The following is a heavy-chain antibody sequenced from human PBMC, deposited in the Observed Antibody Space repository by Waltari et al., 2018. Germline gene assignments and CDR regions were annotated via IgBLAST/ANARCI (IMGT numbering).Heavy chain of an antibody. CDR3: ARDLSSGQGWLDP. J-gene: IGHJ5*02. CDR1: RFPFGSGYG. D-gene: IGHD6-19*01. V-gene: IGHV3-74*01. Sequence: EVQLLESGGGVVPPGGSLRLSRADSRFPFGSGYGMHWVRQAPGKGLEWVSRMKSDGTYIKYADSVQGRITISRDNAKNTLYLQIDSLRVEDTAMYYCARDLSSGQGWLDPWGQGTLVTVSS. CDR2: MKSDGTYI.